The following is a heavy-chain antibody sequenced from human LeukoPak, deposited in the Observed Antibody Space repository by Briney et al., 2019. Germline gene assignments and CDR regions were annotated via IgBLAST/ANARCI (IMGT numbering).Heavy chain of an antibody. CDR3: AKGPLLGYCSGGSCYGGSY. V-gene: IGHV4-61*02. J-gene: IGHJ4*02. D-gene: IGHD2-15*01. Sequence: SQTLSLTCTVSGGSISSGSYYWSWIRQPAGKGLEWIGRIYTSGSTNYNPSLKSRVTISVDTSKNQFSLKLSSVTAADTAVYYCAKGPLLGYCSGGSCYGGSYWGQGTLVTVSS. CDR1: GGSISSGSYY. CDR2: IYTSGST.